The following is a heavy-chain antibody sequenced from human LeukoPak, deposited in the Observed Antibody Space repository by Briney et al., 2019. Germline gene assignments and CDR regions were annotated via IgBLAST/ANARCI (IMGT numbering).Heavy chain of an antibody. Sequence: GGSLRLSCAASGFTFSSYEMNWVRQAPGKGLEWVSYISSSGSSIYYADSAKGRFTISRDNAKNSLYLQMNSLRAEDTAVYYCARMMAGRGFDYWGQGTLVTVSS. V-gene: IGHV3-48*03. CDR1: GFTFSSYE. CDR3: ARMMAGRGFDY. J-gene: IGHJ4*02. CDR2: ISSSGSSI. D-gene: IGHD5-24*01.